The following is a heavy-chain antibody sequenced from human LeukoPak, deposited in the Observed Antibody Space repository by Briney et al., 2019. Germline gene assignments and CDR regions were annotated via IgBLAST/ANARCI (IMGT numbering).Heavy chain of an antibody. Sequence: PGGSLRLSCAASGFTFSDYYMSWIRQAPGKGLEWVSYISSSGSTIYYADSVKGRFTISRDNAKNSLYLQMSSLRAEDTAVYYCARDFTMVRRRTGVIDYWGQGTLVTVSS. J-gene: IGHJ4*02. CDR2: ISSSGSTI. CDR1: GFTFSDYY. CDR3: ARDFTMVRRRTGVIDY. V-gene: IGHV3-11*01. D-gene: IGHD3-10*01.